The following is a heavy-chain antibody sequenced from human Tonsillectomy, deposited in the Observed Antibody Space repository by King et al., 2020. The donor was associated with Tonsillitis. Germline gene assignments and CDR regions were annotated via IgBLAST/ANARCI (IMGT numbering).Heavy chain of an antibody. CDR3: AGGCGSGCGLSDY. V-gene: IGHV3-21*01. J-gene: IGHJ4*02. D-gene: IGHD6-19*01. Sequence: VQLVESGGGLVKPGGSLRLSCAASGFTFSSYSMNWVRQAPGKGLEWVSSISSSSSYIYYADSVKGRFTIPRDNAKNSLYLQMNSLRAEDTAVYYCAGGCGSGCGLSDYWGQGTLVTVSS. CDR1: GFTFSSYS. CDR2: ISSSSSYI.